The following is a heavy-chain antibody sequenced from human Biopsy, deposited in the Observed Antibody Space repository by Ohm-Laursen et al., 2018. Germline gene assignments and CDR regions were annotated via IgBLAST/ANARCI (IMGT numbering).Heavy chain of an antibody. D-gene: IGHD3-10*01. V-gene: IGHV4-39*01. CDR2: IYYSGST. CDR3: ARQEFATSPLDY. CDR1: GGSISRSSYY. J-gene: IGHJ4*02. Sequence: GTLSLTCTVTGGSISRSSYYWDWIRQPPEKGLEWIGSIYYSGSTYYNPSLKSRVTISEDRSKNQFTLNLTSVTAADTAMYYCARQEFATSPLDYWGQGSLVTVSS.